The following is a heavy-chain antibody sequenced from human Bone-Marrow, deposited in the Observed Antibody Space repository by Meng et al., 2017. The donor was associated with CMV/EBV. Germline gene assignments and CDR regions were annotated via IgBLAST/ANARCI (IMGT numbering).Heavy chain of an antibody. CDR3: ARNKIVAGSNWFDP. V-gene: IGHV1-2*02. J-gene: IGHJ5*02. CDR1: GYTFTAHY. D-gene: IGHD6-19*01. Sequence: ASVKVSCKASGYTFTAHYFHWVRQAPGQGLEWMGWINHNSGSTNYAQQFQGRVTMTRDTSINTAYIELISLRSDDSAHYYCARNKIVAGSNWFDPWGQGTRVTVSS. CDR2: INHNSGST.